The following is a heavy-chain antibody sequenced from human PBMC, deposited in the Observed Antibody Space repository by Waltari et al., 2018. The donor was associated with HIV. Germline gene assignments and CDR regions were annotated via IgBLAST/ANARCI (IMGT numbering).Heavy chain of an antibody. J-gene: IGHJ2*01. Sequence: EVQLVESGGGLVQPGGSLRLSCAAYGFTFSISGLNWVRRAPGKGLDWVSDISGSGTSIYYADSVKGRFTISRDNAKNSLYLQMNSLRAEDTAVYYCARASTHWYFDLWGRGTLVTVSS. CDR1: GFTFSISG. CDR3: ARASTHWYFDL. CDR2: ISGSGTSI. V-gene: IGHV3-48*03.